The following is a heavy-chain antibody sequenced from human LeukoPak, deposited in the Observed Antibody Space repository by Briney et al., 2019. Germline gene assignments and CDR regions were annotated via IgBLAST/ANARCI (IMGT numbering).Heavy chain of an antibody. J-gene: IGHJ4*02. V-gene: IGHV3-30-3*01. Sequence: QPGGSLRLSCAASGFTFSSYAMHWVRQAPGKGLESVAVISYDGTNKYYGDSAKGRFTISRDNAKNTLYLQMNSLRAEDTAVYYCARASYDYGVGYWGQGTLVTVSS. CDR3: ARASYDYGVGY. D-gene: IGHD4-17*01. CDR2: ISYDGTNK. CDR1: GFTFSSYA.